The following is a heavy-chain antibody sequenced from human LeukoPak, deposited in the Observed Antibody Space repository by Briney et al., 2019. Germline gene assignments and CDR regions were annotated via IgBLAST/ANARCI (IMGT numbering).Heavy chain of an antibody. CDR2: MKQDEREK. V-gene: IGHV3-7*01. CDR3: AELGITMIGGV. D-gene: IGHD3-10*02. J-gene: IGHJ6*04. Sequence: GGSLRLSCVASGFTFTNYWMTWVRQAPGKGLEWVANMKQDEREKYYVDSVKGRFTISRDNAKNSLYLQMNSLRDEDTAVYYCAELGITMIGGVWGKGTTVTISS. CDR1: GFTFTNYW.